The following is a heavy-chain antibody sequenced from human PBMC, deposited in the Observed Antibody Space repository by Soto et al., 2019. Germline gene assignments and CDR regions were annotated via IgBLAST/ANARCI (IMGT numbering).Heavy chain of an antibody. J-gene: IGHJ4*02. CDR3: GRVPRYSFPTSDSLDQ. CDR2: ITPILRET. CDR1: GGTFSTYT. D-gene: IGHD5-18*01. V-gene: IGHV1-69*06. Sequence: QVHLVQSGTEVRKPGSSVTVSCKVSGGTFSTYTISWVRQAPGQGLQWMGGITPILRETTYAQNFQGRVFITADISATTAYMELRDLTSEDTAMYYCGRVPRYSFPTSDSLDQWGQGTRGTVSS.